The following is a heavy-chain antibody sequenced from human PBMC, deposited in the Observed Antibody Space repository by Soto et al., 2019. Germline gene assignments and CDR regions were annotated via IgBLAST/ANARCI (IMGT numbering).Heavy chain of an antibody. J-gene: IGHJ5*01. CDR3: ARGPRYCSTTTCFSGITWFDS. D-gene: IGHD2-2*01. V-gene: IGHV1-18*04. CDR2: ISRFNENT. CDR1: GYTFTSYG. Sequence: ASVKVSCKASGYTFTSYGISWVRQAPGQGLEWMGWISRFNENTNYAQNVQGRVTLTTDKSSSTTYLELRGLRSDDTAVYYCARGPRYCSTTTCFSGITWFDSWGQGTLVTASS.